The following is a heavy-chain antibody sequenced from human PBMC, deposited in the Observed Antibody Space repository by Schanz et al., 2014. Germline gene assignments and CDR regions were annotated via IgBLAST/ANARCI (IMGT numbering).Heavy chain of an antibody. Sequence: QVQLQESGPRLVKPSETLSLTCNVSGDSISSYYWSWLRQAPGKGLEWIGYIYYTGSTNNNPSLTSGVTMSVDTSTNQFSLRLASVTAADTALYYCARVISPHRGAASWLDPWGQGTLVTVSS. CDR1: GDSISSYY. CDR3: ARVISPHRGAASWLDP. J-gene: IGHJ5*02. CDR2: IYYTGST. D-gene: IGHD2-15*01. V-gene: IGHV4-59*01.